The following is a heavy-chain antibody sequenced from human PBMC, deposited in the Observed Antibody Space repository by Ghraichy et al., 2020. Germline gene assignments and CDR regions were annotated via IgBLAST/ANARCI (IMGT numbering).Heavy chain of an antibody. CDR1: GYTFTGYY. D-gene: IGHD5-18*01. V-gene: IGHV1-2*06. CDR3: ARRGGGFSYGYGNDY. CDR2: INPNSGAT. J-gene: IGHJ4*02. Sequence: ASVKVSCKTSGYTFTGYYMHWVRQAPGQGLEWMGRINPNSGATNYAQKFQGRVTMTRDTSISTVYMVSSRLKSDDTSVYYCARRGGGFSYGYGNDYWGQGTLVTVSS.